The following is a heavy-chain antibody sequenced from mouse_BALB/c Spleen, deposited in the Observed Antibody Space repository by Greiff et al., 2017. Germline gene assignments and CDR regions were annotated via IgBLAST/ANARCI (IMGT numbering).Heavy chain of an antibody. D-gene: IGHD1-2*01. CDR3: ARGATARDYYAMDY. CDR2: ISYDGSN. Sequence: ESGPGLVKPSQSLSLTCSVTGYSITSGYYWNWIRQFPGNKLEWMGYISYDGSNNYNPSLKNRISITRDTSKNQFFLKLNSVTTEDTATYYCARGATARDYYAMDYWGQGTSVTVSS. J-gene: IGHJ4*01. CDR1: GYSITSGYY. V-gene: IGHV3-6*02.